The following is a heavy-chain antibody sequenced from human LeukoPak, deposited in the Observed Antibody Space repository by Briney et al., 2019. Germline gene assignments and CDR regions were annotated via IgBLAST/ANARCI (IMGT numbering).Heavy chain of an antibody. Sequence: SSETLSLTCTVSGGSICSGGYYWSWIRQHPGKGLEWIGYIYYSGSTYYNPSLKSRVTISVDTSKNQFSLKLSSVTAADTAVYYCARGTVAVFDYWGQGTLVTVSS. D-gene: IGHD4-23*01. CDR1: GGSICSGGYY. CDR2: IYYSGST. CDR3: ARGTVAVFDY. J-gene: IGHJ4*02. V-gene: IGHV4-61*08.